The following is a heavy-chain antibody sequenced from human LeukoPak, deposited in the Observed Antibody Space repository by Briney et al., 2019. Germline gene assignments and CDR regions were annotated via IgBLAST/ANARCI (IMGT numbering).Heavy chain of an antibody. J-gene: IGHJ6*02. CDR3: AKDTGSGWYFAPYYYYGMDV. CDR2: ISYDGSNK. D-gene: IGHD6-19*01. Sequence: GGSLRLSCAASGFTFSSYMMNWVRQAPGKGLEWVAVISYDGSNKYYADSVKGRFTISRDNSKNTLYLQMNSLRAEDTAVYYCAKDTGSGWYFAPYYYYGMDVWGQGTTVTVSS. CDR1: GFTFSSYM. V-gene: IGHV3-30*18.